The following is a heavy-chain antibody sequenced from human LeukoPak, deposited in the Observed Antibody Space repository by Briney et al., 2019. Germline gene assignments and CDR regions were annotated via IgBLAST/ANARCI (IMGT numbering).Heavy chain of an antibody. D-gene: IGHD5-18*01. CDR1: GFTFSSYA. CDR3: ANPRGYSYGSEY. J-gene: IGHJ4*02. CDR2: ISGSGGST. V-gene: IGHV3-23*01. Sequence: PGGSLRLSCAASGFTFSSYAMSWVRQAPGKGLEWVSAISGSGGSTYYADSVKGRFTISRDNSKNTLYLQMNSLRAEDTAVYYCANPRGYSYGSEYWGQGTLVTVSS.